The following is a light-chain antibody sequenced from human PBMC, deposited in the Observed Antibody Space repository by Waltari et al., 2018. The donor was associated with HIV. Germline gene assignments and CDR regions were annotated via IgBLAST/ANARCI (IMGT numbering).Light chain of an antibody. Sequence: DIQMTQSASTLSASVGDRMPITCRASQSVNGWLAWYQQKLGRAPKLLIYQAYTLKSGVPSRFSGSGSGTEFTLTISSLQPDDFATYYCQHYNTYSGAFGQGTKVEI. V-gene: IGKV1-5*03. CDR2: QAY. CDR3: QHYNTYSGA. CDR1: QSVNGW. J-gene: IGKJ1*01.